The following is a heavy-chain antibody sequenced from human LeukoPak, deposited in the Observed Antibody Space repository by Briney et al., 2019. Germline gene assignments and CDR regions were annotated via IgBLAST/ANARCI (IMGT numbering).Heavy chain of an antibody. CDR1: GFTFVTYS. CDR3: ARVAYDFWIRYPKSGAYMDI. Sequence: GGSLRLSCAASGFTFVTYSMNWVRQAPGKGLEWLAYISGTGTNIHYADSVKGRFTISRDTAKKSMFLQMNNLRVDDTAHYYCARVAYDFWIRYPKSGAYMDIWGHGTTVIVSS. CDR2: ISGTGTNI. D-gene: IGHD3-3*01. V-gene: IGHV3-48*04. J-gene: IGHJ6*03.